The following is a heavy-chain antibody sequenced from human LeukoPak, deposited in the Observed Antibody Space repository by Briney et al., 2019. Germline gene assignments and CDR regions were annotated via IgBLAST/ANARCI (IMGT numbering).Heavy chain of an antibody. D-gene: IGHD1-26*01. CDR3: AKFSAISVSLGRPPNPFDY. V-gene: IGHV3-21*04. J-gene: IGHJ4*02. CDR1: GFTFSRYS. Sequence: GGSLRLSCAASGFTFSRYSMNWIRQAPGKGREGVSSINSDGVYIYYADSGRGRFTISRDNSKNTLYVQMNSLRGEDTAVYYCAKFSAISVSLGRPPNPFDYWGQGTLVTVSS. CDR2: INSDGVYI.